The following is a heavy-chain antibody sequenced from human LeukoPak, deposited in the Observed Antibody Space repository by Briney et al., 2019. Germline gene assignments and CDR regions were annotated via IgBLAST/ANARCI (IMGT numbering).Heavy chain of an antibody. CDR1: DFTVSSNY. CDR2: IYAGGTT. Sequence: GGSLRLSCAASDFTVSSNYMSWVRQAPGKGLEWVSIIYAGGTTYYADSVKGRFTISRDNSKNTLYLQMNSLRAEDTAVYYCAKASSSSWYVLGNWGQGTLVTVSS. D-gene: IGHD6-13*01. CDR3: AKASSSSWYVLGN. J-gene: IGHJ4*02. V-gene: IGHV3-53*01.